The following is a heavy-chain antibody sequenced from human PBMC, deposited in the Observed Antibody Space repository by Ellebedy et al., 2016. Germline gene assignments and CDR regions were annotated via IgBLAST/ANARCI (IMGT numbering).Heavy chain of an antibody. CDR1: GFTFSSYW. CDR3: ARDPTSGGSGPFDY. J-gene: IGHJ4*02. D-gene: IGHD3-10*01. Sequence: GESLKISCAASGFTFSSYWMHWVRQAPGKGLVWVSRINGDGSSTSYADSVKGRFTISRDNAKNTLYLQMNSLRAEDTAVYYCARDPTSGGSGPFDYWGQGTLVTVSS. CDR2: INGDGSST. V-gene: IGHV3-74*01.